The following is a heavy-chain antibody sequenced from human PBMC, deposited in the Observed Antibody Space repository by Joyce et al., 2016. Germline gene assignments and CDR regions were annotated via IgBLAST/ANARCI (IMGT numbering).Heavy chain of an antibody. D-gene: IGHD4-11*01. CDR2: ISRDNTYI. V-gene: IGHV3-21*01. J-gene: IGHJ4*02. CDR3: ARDVLTTVTKAYGY. CDR1: GFIFSSYS. Sequence: EVQLVESGGGLVKPGESLRLSCTASGFIFSSYSMTWFRQDPVKGLEWVSSISRDNTYIFHADSVKGRFTISRDNARNSLYLQMNSLRAEDTAVYYCARDVLTTVTKAYGYWGQGTLVAVSS.